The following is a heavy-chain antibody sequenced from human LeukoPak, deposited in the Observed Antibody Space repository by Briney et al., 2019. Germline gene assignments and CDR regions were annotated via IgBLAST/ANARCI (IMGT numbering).Heavy chain of an antibody. CDR2: IRYDGSNK. J-gene: IGHJ4*02. CDR3: AKDSGELLARIGQDFDY. V-gene: IGHV3-30*02. D-gene: IGHD3-10*01. CDR1: GFTFSNYA. Sequence: PGGSLRLSCAASGFTFSNYAIHWVRQAPGKGLEGVAFIRYDGSNKYYADSVKGRFTISRDNSKNTLYLQMNSLRAEDTAVYYCAKDSGELLARIGQDFDYWGQGTLVTVSS.